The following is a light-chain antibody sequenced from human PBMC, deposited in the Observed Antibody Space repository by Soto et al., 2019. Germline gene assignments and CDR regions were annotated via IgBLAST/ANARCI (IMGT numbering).Light chain of an antibody. CDR2: CAS. Sequence: EKMMTQSPATLSVSPGERATLSCRASQSVSSNLAWHQQKPGHAPMLLIYCASTRATGIPSRFSASGSGQEFPLTISSLQSEDFAVYYCQKYNNLPLCTFGHGT. V-gene: IGKV3-15*01. CDR3: QKYNNLPLCT. J-gene: IGKJ5*01. CDR1: QSVSSN.